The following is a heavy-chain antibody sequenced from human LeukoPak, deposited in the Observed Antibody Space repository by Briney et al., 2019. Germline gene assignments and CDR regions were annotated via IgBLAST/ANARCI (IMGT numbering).Heavy chain of an antibody. CDR3: ARDGGGSPDY. D-gene: IGHD3-16*01. J-gene: IGHJ4*02. CDR1: GFTFSNYA. V-gene: IGHV3-64*02. Sequence: GGSLRLSCVGSGFTFSNYAIHWIRQAPGKGLEYVSAISDTGRQTFYVDSVKDRFTISRDNSKNTLYLHMGSLRPEDMSVYYCARDGGGSPDYWGQGTLVTVSS. CDR2: ISDTGRQT.